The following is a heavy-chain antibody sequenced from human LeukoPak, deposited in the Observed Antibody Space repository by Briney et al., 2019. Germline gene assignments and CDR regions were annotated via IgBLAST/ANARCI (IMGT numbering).Heavy chain of an antibody. CDR2: INPNSGGT. Sequence: ASVKVSCKASGYTFTGYYMHWVRQAPGQGLEWMGWINPNSGGTNYAQKFQGRVTMTRDTSISTAYMELSRLRSDDTAVYYCARVGIVATQYYFDYWGQGTLVTVSS. J-gene: IGHJ4*02. V-gene: IGHV1-2*02. CDR3: ARVGIVATQYYFDY. CDR1: GYTFTGYY. D-gene: IGHD5-12*01.